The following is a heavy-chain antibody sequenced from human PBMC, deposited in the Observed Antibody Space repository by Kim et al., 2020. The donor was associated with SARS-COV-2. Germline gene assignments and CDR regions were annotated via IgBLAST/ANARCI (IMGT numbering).Heavy chain of an antibody. D-gene: IGHD2-21*01. CDR3: AKVVVGYYGMDV. J-gene: IGHJ6*02. Sequence: GGSLRLSCAASGFTFTSYGMSWVRQAPGKGLEWVSAVSINGGSTFYADSVKGRFTISRDNSKNTLYLQMSTLRAEDTAVYYCAKVVVGYYGMDVWGRGTTVTVSS. V-gene: IGHV3-23*01. CDR1: GFTFTSYG. CDR2: VSINGGST.